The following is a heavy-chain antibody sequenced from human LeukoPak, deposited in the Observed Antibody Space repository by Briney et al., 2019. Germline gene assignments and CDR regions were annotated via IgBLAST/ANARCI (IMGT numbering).Heavy chain of an antibody. V-gene: IGHV3-7*03. J-gene: IGHJ6*02. CDR1: GFTFSSYW. Sequence: GRSLRLSCAASGFTFSSYWMNWVRQAPGKGLEWVANINQDGSKKYNVDSVKGRFTISRDNAKNSLYLQMNSLRAEDTAVYYCVRAMDVWGQGTTVTVSS. CDR2: INQDGSKK. CDR3: VRAMDV.